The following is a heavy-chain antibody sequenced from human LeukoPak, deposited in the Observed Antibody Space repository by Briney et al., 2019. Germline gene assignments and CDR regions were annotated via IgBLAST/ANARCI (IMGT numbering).Heavy chain of an antibody. V-gene: IGHV3-7*01. CDR3: ARGHGDYGIN. CDR2: MKPDGSEK. D-gene: IGHD4-17*01. CDR1: GFTFSSYW. Sequence: SGGSLRLSCAVSGFTFSSYWMTWVRQAPGKGPEWVATMKPDGSEKYYVDSVKGRFTISRDNAKNSLYLQMNSLRAEDTAVYYCARGHGDYGINWGQGTLVTVSS. J-gene: IGHJ4*02.